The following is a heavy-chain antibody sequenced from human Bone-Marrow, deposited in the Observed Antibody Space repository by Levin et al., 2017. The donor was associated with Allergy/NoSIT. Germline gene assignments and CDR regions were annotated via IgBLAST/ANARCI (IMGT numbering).Heavy chain of an antibody. CDR1: GFTFSSYA. Sequence: GESLKISCAASGFTFSSYAMNWVRQAPGKGLEWVSTVSRSGDATYYADSVKGRFSISRDNSKNRLFLQMNSLRAEDTAMYYCTKDPWATYYFESWGQGTLVTVSS. CDR2: VSRSGDAT. V-gene: IGHV3-23*01. J-gene: IGHJ4*02. D-gene: IGHD3-16*01. CDR3: TKDPWATYYFES.